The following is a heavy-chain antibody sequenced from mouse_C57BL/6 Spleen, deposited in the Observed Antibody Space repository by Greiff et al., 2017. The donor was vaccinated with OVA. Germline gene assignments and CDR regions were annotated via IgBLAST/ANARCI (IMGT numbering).Heavy chain of an antibody. J-gene: IGHJ1*03. Sequence: DVRLVESGGGLVKPGGSLKLSCAASGFTFSSYAMSWVRQTPEKRLEWVATISDGGSYTYYPDNVKGRFTISRDNAKHNLYLQMSHLKSEDTAMYYCARDDYSNYVWYFDVWGTGTTVTVSA. CDR3: ARDDYSNYVWYFDV. CDR1: GFTFSSYA. V-gene: IGHV5-4*01. CDR2: ISDGGSYT. D-gene: IGHD2-5*01.